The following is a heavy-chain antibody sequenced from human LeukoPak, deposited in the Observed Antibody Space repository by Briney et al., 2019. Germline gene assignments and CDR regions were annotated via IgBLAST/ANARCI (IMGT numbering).Heavy chain of an antibody. V-gene: IGHV4-39*01. CDR1: GGSISSSSYY. Sequence: SETLSFTCTVSGGSISSSSYYWGWIRQPPGKGLEWIGSIYYSGSTYYNPSLKSRVTISVDTSKNQFSLKLISVTAADTAVFFCARTRYYESCLDYWGQGTLVTVSS. CDR3: ARTRYYESCLDY. D-gene: IGHD3-10*01. J-gene: IGHJ4*02. CDR2: IYYSGST.